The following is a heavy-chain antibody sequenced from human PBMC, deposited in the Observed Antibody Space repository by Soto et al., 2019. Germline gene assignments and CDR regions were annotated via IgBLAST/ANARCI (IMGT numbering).Heavy chain of an antibody. CDR2: ISSDGATI. CDR1: GLTFSKFE. CDR3: VRVEIVARPY. D-gene: IGHD5-12*01. J-gene: IGHJ4*02. Sequence: EVQMVESGGGLVQPGGSLRLSCEVSGLTFSKFEMTWVRQAPGQGLEWVSSISSDGATIYYADSVKGRFTISRDNDKNLLYRKMNSLKGEDTATYSCVRVEIVARPYWGQGTPVTVSS. V-gene: IGHV3-48*03.